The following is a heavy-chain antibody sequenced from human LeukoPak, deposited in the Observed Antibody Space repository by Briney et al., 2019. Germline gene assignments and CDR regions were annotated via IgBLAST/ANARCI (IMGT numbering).Heavy chain of an antibody. Sequence: PGGSLRLSCVASGFTFSSYAMHWIRQPPGKGLEWIGTIYYSGSTYHNPSLKSRVTMSVDTSRNQFSLKLSSVDAADTAVYYCAKAGVRYFDSSGLYAFDFWGQGTTVTVSS. CDR1: GFTFSSYA. V-gene: IGHV4-59*04. CDR2: IYYSGST. CDR3: AKAGVRYFDSSGLYAFDF. D-gene: IGHD3-22*01. J-gene: IGHJ3*01.